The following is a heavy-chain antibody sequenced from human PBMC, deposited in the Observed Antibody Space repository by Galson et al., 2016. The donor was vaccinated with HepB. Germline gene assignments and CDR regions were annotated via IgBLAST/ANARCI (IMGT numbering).Heavy chain of an antibody. CDR3: AREVWHFDL. CDR1: GFTFSTYW. CDR2: IKEDGSRR. J-gene: IGHJ2*01. V-gene: IGHV3-7*03. Sequence: SLRLSCAASGFTFSTYWMDWVRQAPGKGLEWVANIKEDGSRRNYVASVKGRFTISRDNAKNSLYLQMNSLRAEDTAVYYCAREVWHFDLWGRSTLVTVS.